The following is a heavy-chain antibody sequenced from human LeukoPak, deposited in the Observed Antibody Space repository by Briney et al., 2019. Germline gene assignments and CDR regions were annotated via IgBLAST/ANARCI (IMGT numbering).Heavy chain of an antibody. J-gene: IGHJ6*02. CDR1: GFRFTDYS. CDR2: LGRSGEYK. CDR3: VKDRPCETCMPMDA. D-gene: IGHD2-2*01. V-gene: IGHV3-23*01. Sequence: GGSLRLSCAASGFRFTDYSMSWVRQAPGKGREGVAGLGRSGEYKYYADSVKGRFTISRDNSKDTVSLQMNSLRAEDSAIYFCVKDRPCETCMPMDAWGQGTTVTVSS.